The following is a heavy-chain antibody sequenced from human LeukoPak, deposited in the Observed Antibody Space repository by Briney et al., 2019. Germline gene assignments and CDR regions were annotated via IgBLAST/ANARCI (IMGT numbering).Heavy chain of an antibody. CDR3: ASGLGSRSWCLTLEGGYYLDY. D-gene: IGHD6-13*01. CDR1: GFTLSIYS. CDR2: ISSIRNYT. Sequence: GGSLRLSCADSGFTLSIYSITWVRQAPGKGLEWVSSISSIRNYTYYADSVKGRFTVSRDNAKNSLYLQMNSLRAEDTAAYYCASGLGSRSWCLTLEGGYYLDYWGQGTLVTVSS. J-gene: IGHJ4*02. V-gene: IGHV3-21*01.